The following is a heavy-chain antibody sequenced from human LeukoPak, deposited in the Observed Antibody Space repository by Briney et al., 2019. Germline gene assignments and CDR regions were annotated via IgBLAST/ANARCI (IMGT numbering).Heavy chain of an antibody. V-gene: IGHV3-23*01. D-gene: IGHD3-22*01. CDR1: GFTFRGYA. CDR2: ISGSGDST. CDR3: AKEFDSSGYFDD. J-gene: IGHJ4*02. Sequence: PGGSLRLSCAASGFTFRGYAMSWVRQAPGKGLEWVAAISGSGDSTYYPDSVKGRFTISRDNSKNTLYLQMNSLRAEDTAVYYCAKEFDSSGYFDDWGQGTLVTVSS.